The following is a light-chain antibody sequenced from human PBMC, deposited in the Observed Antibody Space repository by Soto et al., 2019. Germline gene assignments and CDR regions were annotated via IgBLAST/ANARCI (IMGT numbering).Light chain of an antibody. Sequence: DIQMTHSPSTLSASVGNRVTITCRAGLSISSWLAWYQQKPGKAPKLLIYKASSLELGVPSRFSGSGSGTEFTLTISSLQPDDFASYYCQQYNSYSYTFGQGTKVDIK. CDR2: KAS. V-gene: IGKV1-5*03. J-gene: IGKJ2*01. CDR1: LSISSW. CDR3: QQYNSYSYT.